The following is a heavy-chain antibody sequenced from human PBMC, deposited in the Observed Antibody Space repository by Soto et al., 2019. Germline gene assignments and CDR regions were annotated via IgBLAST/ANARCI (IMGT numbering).Heavy chain of an antibody. J-gene: IGHJ4*02. CDR3: ARAGGYSNSWYRY. CDR1: GFTFSSYW. CDR2: IYGDERRT. D-gene: IGHD6-19*01. V-gene: IGHV3-74*02. Sequence: EVRLVESGGGLVQPGGSLRLSCEASGFTFSSYWMHWVRQAPGKGLVWVSRIYGDERRTDYADSAKGRFTISRDNAKNTVYLQMNSLRAEVRAVYYCARAGGYSNSWYRYWGQGTLVTVSS.